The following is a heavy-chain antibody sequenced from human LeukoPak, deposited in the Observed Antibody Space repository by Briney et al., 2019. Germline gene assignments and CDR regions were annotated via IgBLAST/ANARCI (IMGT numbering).Heavy chain of an antibody. CDR1: GYSFTSYW. V-gene: IGHV5-51*01. D-gene: IGHD3-3*01. CDR3: ARPYYDFWSGYSGDAFDI. J-gene: IGHJ3*02. CDR2: IYPGDSDT. Sequence: GESLKISCKGSGYSFTSYWIGWARQMPGKGPEWMGIIYPGDSDTRYSPSFQGQVTISADKSISTAYLQWSSLKASDTAMYYCARPYYDFWSGYSGDAFDIWGQGTMVTVSS.